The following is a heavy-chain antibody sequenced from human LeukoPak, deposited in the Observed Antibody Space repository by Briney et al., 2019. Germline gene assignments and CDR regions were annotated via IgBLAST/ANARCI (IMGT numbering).Heavy chain of an antibody. CDR2: ISVSGGST. D-gene: IGHD5-12*01. Sequence: GGSLRLSCAASGFTLNNYAMNWVRQAPGKGLEWVSAISVSGGSTYYADSVKGRFTISRDNSKNTVSLQINSLRADDTAVYYCAKDDGYRYDNGGWFDYWGQGALVTVSS. J-gene: IGHJ4*02. CDR3: AKDDGYRYDNGGWFDY. CDR1: GFTLNNYA. V-gene: IGHV3-23*01.